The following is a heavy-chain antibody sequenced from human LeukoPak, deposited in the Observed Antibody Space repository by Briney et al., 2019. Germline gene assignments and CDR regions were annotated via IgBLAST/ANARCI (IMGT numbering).Heavy chain of an antibody. D-gene: IGHD1-26*01. Sequence: ASVKVSCKASGYTFTPYYIHWVRQAPGQGLEYLGWINPDSGASNYAQKFQGRVTMTRDTSIRTVYMEMSKLRSDDMAVYYCARPSGSYVLLDAFDIWGQGTTVTVSS. V-gene: IGHV1-2*02. CDR1: GYTFTPYY. J-gene: IGHJ3*02. CDR2: INPDSGAS. CDR3: ARPSGSYVLLDAFDI.